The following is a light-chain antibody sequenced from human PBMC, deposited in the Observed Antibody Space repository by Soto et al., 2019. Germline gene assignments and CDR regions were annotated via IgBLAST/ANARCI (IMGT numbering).Light chain of an antibody. V-gene: IGKV3-15*01. J-gene: IGKJ2*01. CDR2: GAS. CDR3: QQYDNWPPMYT. Sequence: EIVMTQSPATLSVSPGERATLSCRASQSVSSNLAWYQQKPGQAPRLLIYGASTRATGIPARFSGSASGTEFTLTISSLKSEDFAVYYCQQYDNWPPMYTFGQGTKLEIK. CDR1: QSVSSN.